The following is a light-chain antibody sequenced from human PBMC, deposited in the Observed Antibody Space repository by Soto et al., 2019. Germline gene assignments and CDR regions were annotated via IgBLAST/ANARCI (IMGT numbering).Light chain of an antibody. CDR1: SSDVSGYDF. V-gene: IGLV2-14*03. Sequence: QSVLTQPASVSGSPGQSITISCTGTSSDVSGYDFVSWFQQHPGKAPKLMIYDVTNRPSGVSDRFSGSKSANTASLTISGLQAEDEADYYCSSYIISSTLELFGTGTKVTVL. J-gene: IGLJ1*01. CDR3: SSYIISSTLEL. CDR2: DVT.